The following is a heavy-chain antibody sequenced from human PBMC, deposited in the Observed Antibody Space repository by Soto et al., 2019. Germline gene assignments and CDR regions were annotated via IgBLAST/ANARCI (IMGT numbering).Heavy chain of an antibody. D-gene: IGHD2-8*01. J-gene: IGHJ6*02. V-gene: IGHV3-30*18. CDR2: ISDDVSNS. CDR3: AKTDIVLMVYPGYYYGMDV. Sequence: HPGGSLRLSCVASGFTFSNYDMHWVRQAPGKGLEWVALISDDVSNSFYADSVKGRFTISRDNSKNTLYLQMNSLRAEDTAVYYCAKTDIVLMVYPGYYYGMDVWGQGTTVTVSS. CDR1: GFTFSNYD.